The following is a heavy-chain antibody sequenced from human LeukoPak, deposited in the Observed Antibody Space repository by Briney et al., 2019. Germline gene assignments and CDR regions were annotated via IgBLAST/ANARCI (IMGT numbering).Heavy chain of an antibody. D-gene: IGHD4-17*01. CDR2: INHSGST. V-gene: IGHV4-34*01. J-gene: IGHJ4*02. CDR3: ARVRTVTTADY. Sequence: SETLSLTCAVCGGSFSGYYWSWIRQPPGKGLEWIGEINHSGSTNYNPSLKSRVTISVDTSKNQFSLKLSSVTAADTAVYYCARVRTVTTADYWGQGTLVTVSS. CDR1: GGSFSGYY.